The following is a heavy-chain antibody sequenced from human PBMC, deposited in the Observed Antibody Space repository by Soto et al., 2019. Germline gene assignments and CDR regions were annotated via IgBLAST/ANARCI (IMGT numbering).Heavy chain of an antibody. J-gene: IGHJ3*01. CDR1: GYTFFNYG. Sequence: ASVKVSCKASGYTFFNYGINWVRQAPGQALEWMGWISAYNGNTNYAQKLQGRVTMTTDTSTSTAYMELRSLRSDDTAVYYCARDISQWLVIHAAFDFRGQGTTVTVSS. CDR2: ISAYNGNT. D-gene: IGHD6-19*01. CDR3: ARDISQWLVIHAAFDF. V-gene: IGHV1-18*01.